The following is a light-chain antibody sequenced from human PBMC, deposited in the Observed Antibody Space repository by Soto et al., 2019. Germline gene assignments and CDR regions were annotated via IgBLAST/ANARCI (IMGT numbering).Light chain of an antibody. CDR3: QQYNSYSRT. CDR2: KAS. CDR1: QSISNF. J-gene: IGKJ1*01. V-gene: IGKV1-5*03. Sequence: DIQMTQYPSSLSASLGDRVTITCRASQSISNFLNWVQHKPGNAPKLLIYKASSLESGVPSRFSGSGSGTEFTLTISSLQPDDFATYYCQQYNSYSRTFGQGTKVDI.